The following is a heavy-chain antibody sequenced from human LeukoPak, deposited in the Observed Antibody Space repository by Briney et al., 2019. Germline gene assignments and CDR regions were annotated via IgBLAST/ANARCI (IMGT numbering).Heavy chain of an antibody. CDR3: ARSLQGRVSYYYYYMDV. V-gene: IGHV4-31*03. D-gene: IGHD2-21*01. CDR1: GGSISSGGYY. Sequence: SETLSLTCTVSGGSISSGGYYWSWIRQHPGMGLEWIGYIYYSGSTYYNPSLKSRVTISGDTSQNQFSLKLSSVTAADTAVYYCARSLQGRVSYYYYYMDVWGKGTTVTVSS. J-gene: IGHJ6*03. CDR2: IYYSGST.